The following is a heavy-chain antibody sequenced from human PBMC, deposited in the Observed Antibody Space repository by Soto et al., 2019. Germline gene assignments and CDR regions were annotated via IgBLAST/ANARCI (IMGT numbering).Heavy chain of an antibody. CDR1: GGSVSSGSYY. CDR2: IYYSGST. D-gene: IGHD3-22*01. Sequence: SETLSLTCTVSGGSVSSGSYYWSWIRQPPGKGLERIGYIYYSGSTNYNPSLKSRVTISVDTSKNQFSLKLSSVTAADTAVYYCARLRDSSGYYYYVGGFDYWGQGTLVTVSS. CDR3: ARLRDSSGYYYYVGGFDY. J-gene: IGHJ4*02. V-gene: IGHV4-61*01.